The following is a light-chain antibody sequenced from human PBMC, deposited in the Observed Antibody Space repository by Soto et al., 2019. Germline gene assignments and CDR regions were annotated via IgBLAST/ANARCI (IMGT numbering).Light chain of an antibody. CDR3: QQYNSLPPLYT. Sequence: EIVMTQSPATLSVSPGERATLSCRASQSVSSNLAWYQQKPGQAPRLLIYGASTRATGIPARFSGSGSGTEFTLTISSLQSEDFAVYYCQQYNSLPPLYTFGPGTKVDI. CDR2: GAS. CDR1: QSVSSN. V-gene: IGKV3-15*01. J-gene: IGKJ3*01.